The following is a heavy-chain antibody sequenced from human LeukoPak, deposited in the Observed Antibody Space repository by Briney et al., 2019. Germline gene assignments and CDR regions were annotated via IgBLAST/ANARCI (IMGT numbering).Heavy chain of an antibody. V-gene: IGHV3-23*01. J-gene: IGHJ4*02. Sequence: GGSLRPSCAASGFTFSSYAMSWVRQAPGKGLEWVSAISGSGGSTYYADSVKGRFTISRDNSKNTLYLQMNSLRAEDTAVYYCAKAGIVATRVIVYYFDYWGQGTLVTVSS. CDR1: GFTFSSYA. D-gene: IGHD5-12*01. CDR3: AKAGIVATRVIVYYFDY. CDR2: ISGSGGST.